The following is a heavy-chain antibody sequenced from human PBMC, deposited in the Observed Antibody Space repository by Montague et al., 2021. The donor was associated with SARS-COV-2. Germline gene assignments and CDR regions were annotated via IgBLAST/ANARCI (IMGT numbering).Heavy chain of an antibody. J-gene: IGHJ4*02. CDR2: VYFTGGT. Sequence: SETLSLTCTVSGGSVSSGSYYWSWIRQPPGKGLEWIGYVYFTGGTNYNPTLKRRVTISLDTSRNQFSLKLSSVTAADTGVYYCARWDPQTLTLIGLRGKSASDYWGQGTLVTVSS. V-gene: IGHV4-61*01. CDR3: ARWDPQTLTLIGLRGKSASDY. CDR1: GGSVSSGSYY. D-gene: IGHD4-23*01.